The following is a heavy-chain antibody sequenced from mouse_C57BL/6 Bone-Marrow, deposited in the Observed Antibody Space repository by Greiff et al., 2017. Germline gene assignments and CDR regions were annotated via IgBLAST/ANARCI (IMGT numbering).Heavy chain of an antibody. J-gene: IGHJ2*01. CDR3: ARRAYYYGSSSDFDY. CDR1: GYTFTSYW. V-gene: IGHV1-64*01. CDR2: IHPNSGST. Sequence: VQLQQPGAELVKPGASVKLSCKASGYTFTSYWMHWVKQRPGQGLEWIGMIHPNSGSTNYNEKFKSKATLTVDKSSSTAYMQLSSLTSEDSAVYYCARRAYYYGSSSDFDYWGQGTTLTVSS. D-gene: IGHD1-1*01.